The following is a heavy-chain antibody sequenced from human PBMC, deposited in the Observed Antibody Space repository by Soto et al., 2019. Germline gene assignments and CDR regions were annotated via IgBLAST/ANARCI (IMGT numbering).Heavy chain of an antibody. V-gene: IGHV3-23*01. CDR2: ISGSGGST. J-gene: IGHJ4*02. CDR1: GFSFSSYA. Sequence: DGSMRLSCAAGGFSFSSYALSWVRQATRKGLEWVSAISGSGGSTYYADPVKGRFTGSRDNSKNTLYLQMNSLRAEDTAVYYCAKDACRGTYPFHFNYWGQGTLVT. CDR3: AKDACRGTYPFHFNY.